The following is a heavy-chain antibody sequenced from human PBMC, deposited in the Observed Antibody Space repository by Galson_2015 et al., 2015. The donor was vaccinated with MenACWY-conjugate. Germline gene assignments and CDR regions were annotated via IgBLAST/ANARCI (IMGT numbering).Heavy chain of an antibody. D-gene: IGHD3-10*01. CDR2: TYYRSKWNY. CDR1: GDSVSSNSAA. V-gene: IGHV6-1*01. CDR3: ARMHGCYVDY. J-gene: IGHJ4*02. Sequence: CAISGDSVSSNSAAWNWIRQSPSRGLEWLGRTYYRSKWNYNYALSVKSRIIINPDTSKNQFSLQLNSVTPEDTAVYFCARMHGCYVDYWGQGALATVSS.